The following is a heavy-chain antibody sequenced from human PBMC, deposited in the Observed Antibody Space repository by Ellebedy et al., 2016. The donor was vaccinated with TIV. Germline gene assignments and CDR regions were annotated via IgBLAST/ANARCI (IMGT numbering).Heavy chain of an antibody. Sequence: AASVKVSCKASGYTFTSYAMHWVRQAPGQRLEWMGWSNAGNGNTKYSQEFQGRVTITRDTSASTAYMELSSLRSEDTAVYYCAGITMVRGEEGPDYWGQGTLVTVSS. CDR2: SNAGNGNT. CDR1: GYTFTSYA. D-gene: IGHD3-10*01. CDR3: AGITMVRGEEGPDY. J-gene: IGHJ4*02. V-gene: IGHV1-3*02.